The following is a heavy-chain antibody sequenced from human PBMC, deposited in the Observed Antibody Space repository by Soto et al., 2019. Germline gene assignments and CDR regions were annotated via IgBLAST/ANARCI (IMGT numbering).Heavy chain of an antibody. V-gene: IGHV3-73*02. CDR2: IGGKANSYAT. J-gene: IGHJ2*01. CDR3: SRQGLVFGPVTDFLWYFDV. CDR1: GFTFSAFN. Sequence: EMQLVESGGGLVRPGGSLKLSCAASGFTFSAFNVHWVRQASGKGLEWIGHIGGKANSYATTFAASVKGRFTISRYDSKNTAYMQMNSLETEDSAVYYCSRQGLVFGPVTDFLWYFDVWGRGIPVTVSS. D-gene: IGHD3-3*01.